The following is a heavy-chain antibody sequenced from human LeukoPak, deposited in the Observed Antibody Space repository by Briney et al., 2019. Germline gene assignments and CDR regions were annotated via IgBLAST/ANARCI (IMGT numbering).Heavy chain of an antibody. J-gene: IGHJ4*02. CDR1: GYTFTSYY. Sequence: GASVKVSCKASGYTFTSYYIHWVRQAPGQGLEWVAIINPNPSGGSTSYAQKFQGRVTMTRDMSTSTVYMEVSSLRSEDTAVYYCARSPTGSGSYYGLDYWGQGTLVTVSS. D-gene: IGHD1-26*01. CDR2: INPNPSGGST. CDR3: ARSPTGSGSYYGLDY. V-gene: IGHV1-46*01.